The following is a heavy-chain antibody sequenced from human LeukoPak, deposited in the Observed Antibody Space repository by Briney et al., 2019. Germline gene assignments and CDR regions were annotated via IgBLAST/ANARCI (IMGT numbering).Heavy chain of an antibody. D-gene: IGHD1-26*01. Sequence: GGSLRLSCAASGFTFSSNWMHWVRQAPGKGLVWVSRINEDGSTTNYADSVKGRSTIFRDNAKNALYLQMNSLRAEDTAVYYCVRDLGGRSGHWGQGTLVTVSS. CDR1: GFTFSSNW. V-gene: IGHV3-74*01. J-gene: IGHJ4*02. CDR2: INEDGSTT. CDR3: VRDLGGRSGH.